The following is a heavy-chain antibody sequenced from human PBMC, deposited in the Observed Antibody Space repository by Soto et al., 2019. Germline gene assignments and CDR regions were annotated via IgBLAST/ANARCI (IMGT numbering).Heavy chain of an antibody. J-gene: IGHJ4*02. CDR2: ISGGGGST. V-gene: IGHV3-23*01. CDR3: AETETFNSYYNAFDY. CDR1: GFSFAGYA. Sequence: LSLSCAASGFSFAGYALTWVRLAPGKGLEWVASISGGGGSTYYADSVKGRFSISRDNSNRMVYLQMGSLTAGDTAVYYCAETETFNSYYNAFDYWGQGTRVTV. D-gene: IGHD3-10*01.